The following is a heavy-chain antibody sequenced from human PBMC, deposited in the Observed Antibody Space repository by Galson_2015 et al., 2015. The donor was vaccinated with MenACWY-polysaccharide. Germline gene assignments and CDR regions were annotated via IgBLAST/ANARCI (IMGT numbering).Heavy chain of an antibody. CDR2: INQDGSVT. CDR3: ACASRSVATTPS. V-gene: IGHV3-7*01. J-gene: IGHJ4*02. CDR1: QFTFSSHW. Sequence: ALRLSCAASQFTFSSHWMSWVRQTPGKGLEWLANINQDGSVTQYVDSVNGRFTISRDNTKSSLYLQMNSLRVEDTAMYYCACASRSVATTPSWGQGTLVTVSS. D-gene: IGHD4-17*01.